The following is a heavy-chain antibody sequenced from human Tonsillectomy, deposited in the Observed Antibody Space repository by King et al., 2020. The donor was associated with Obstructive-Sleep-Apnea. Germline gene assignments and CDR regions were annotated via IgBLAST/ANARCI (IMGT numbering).Heavy chain of an antibody. CDR2: IKEDGSEK. Sequence: VQLVESGGGLVQPGGSLRLSCAASGFTFSNYWMSWVRQAPGKGLEWVANIKEDGSEKYYVDFVKGRFTISRDNAKNSLYLQMNSLRAEDTAVYSCATSRGPQYTNXWYYFDFWGQGTLVTVSS. D-gene: IGHD6-19*01. V-gene: IGHV3-7*03. CDR1: GFTFSNYW. J-gene: IGHJ4*02. CDR3: ATSRGPQYTNXWYYFDF.